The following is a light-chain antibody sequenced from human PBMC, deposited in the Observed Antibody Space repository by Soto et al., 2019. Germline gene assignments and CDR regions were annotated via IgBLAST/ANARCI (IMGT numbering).Light chain of an antibody. CDR3: ASWDDNLNGPLL. V-gene: IGLV1-44*01. CDR2: NNN. Sequence: QSVLTQPPSASGTPGQRVTISCSEGSSNIGRNSVSWYQQVPGTAPKLIIFNNNERPSGIPGRFSGSKSGASASLAIVGLQSEDEADYFCASWDDNLNGPLLFGGGTKLTAL. J-gene: IGLJ2*01. CDR1: SSNIGRNS.